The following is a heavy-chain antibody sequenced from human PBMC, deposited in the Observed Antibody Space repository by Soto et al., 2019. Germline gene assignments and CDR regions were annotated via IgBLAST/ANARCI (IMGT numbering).Heavy chain of an antibody. Sequence: PSETLSLTCTVSGGSISPYYWSWIRQPPGKGLEWIGYIHYSGSTNYNPSLKSRVTISMDTSRNQFSLKLNSVTAADTAVYYCATNPRSSAWCKWFDPWGQGTLVTVPQ. CDR2: IHYSGST. V-gene: IGHV4-59*01. D-gene: IGHD6-19*01. CDR1: GGSISPYY. J-gene: IGHJ5*02. CDR3: ATNPRSSAWCKWFDP.